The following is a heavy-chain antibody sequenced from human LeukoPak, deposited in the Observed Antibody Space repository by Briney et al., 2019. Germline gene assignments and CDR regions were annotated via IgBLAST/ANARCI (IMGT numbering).Heavy chain of an antibody. D-gene: IGHD5-12*01. CDR2: ISSSSSYI. CDR3: ARDSTLWSGYDEGSFAY. V-gene: IGHV3-21*01. Sequence: PGGSLRLSCAASGFTFSSYSMNWVRQAPGKGLEWVSSISSSSSYIYYADSVKGRFTISRDNAKNSLYLQMNSLRAEDTAVYYCARDSTLWSGYDEGSFAYWGQGTLVTVSS. CDR1: GFTFSSYS. J-gene: IGHJ4*02.